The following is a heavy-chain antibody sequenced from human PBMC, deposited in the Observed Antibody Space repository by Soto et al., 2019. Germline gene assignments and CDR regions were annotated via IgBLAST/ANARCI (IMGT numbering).Heavy chain of an antibody. CDR3: ARDLAWTQILNNGYNTSHYYYYGMDV. V-gene: IGHV1-46*01. D-gene: IGHD5-12*01. J-gene: IGHJ6*02. Sequence: ASVKVSCKASGYTFTSYYMHWVRQAPGQGLEWMGIINPSGGSTSYAQKFQGRVTMTRDTSTSTVYMELSSLRSEDTAVYYCARDLAWTQILNNGYNTSHYYYYGMDVWGQGTTVTVSS. CDR1: GYTFTSYY. CDR2: INPSGGST.